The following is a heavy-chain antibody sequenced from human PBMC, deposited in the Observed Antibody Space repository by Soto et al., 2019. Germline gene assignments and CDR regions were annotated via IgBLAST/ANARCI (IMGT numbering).Heavy chain of an antibody. D-gene: IGHD5-18*01. CDR2: IYYSGST. CDR3: ARLRRGRYSYDPRGDAFAI. CDR1: GGSISSYY. V-gene: IGHV4-59*08. Sequence: ETLSLTCTVSGGSISSYYWSWIRQPPGKGLEWIGYIYYSGSTNYNPSLKSRVTISVDTSKNQFSLKLSSVTAADTAVYYCARLRRGRYSYDPRGDAFAIWGQRTMVTVSS. J-gene: IGHJ3*02.